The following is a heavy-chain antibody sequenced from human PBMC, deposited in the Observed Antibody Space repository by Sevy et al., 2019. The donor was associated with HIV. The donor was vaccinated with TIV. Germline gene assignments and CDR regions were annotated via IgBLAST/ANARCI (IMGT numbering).Heavy chain of an antibody. Sequence: ASVKVSWKVSGDTFISYTITWVRQAPGQGLEWIGGIIPIYGTASHAQKFQGRVTFTADEFTSTAYMELSSLRSEDTAMYYCTRDYGSGSYSIMGGYWGQGTLVTVSS. J-gene: IGHJ4*02. CDR2: IIPIYGTA. CDR1: GDTFISYT. V-gene: IGHV1-69*13. CDR3: TRDYGSGSYSIMGGY. D-gene: IGHD3-10*01.